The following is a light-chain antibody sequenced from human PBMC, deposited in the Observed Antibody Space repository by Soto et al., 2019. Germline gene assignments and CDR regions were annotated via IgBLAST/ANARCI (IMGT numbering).Light chain of an antibody. J-gene: IGKJ4*01. V-gene: IGKV3-15*01. CDR1: QSVSSN. Sequence: EIVMTQSPATLSVSPGERATLSCRASQSVSSNLAWYHQKPGQAPRLLIYGASTRATGIPVRFSGSGSGTEFTLTISSLQPEDFAVYYCQQYNNWPLTFGGGTKVEIK. CDR2: GAS. CDR3: QQYNNWPLT.